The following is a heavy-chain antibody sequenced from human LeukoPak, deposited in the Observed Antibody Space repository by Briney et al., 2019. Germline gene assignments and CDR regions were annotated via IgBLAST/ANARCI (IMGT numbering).Heavy chain of an antibody. CDR3: ARDAFWFGELFSIDY. Sequence: GASVKVSCKASGGTFSSYAISWVRQAPGQGLEWMGGIIPIFGTANYAQKFQGRVTITRDTSASTAYMGLSSLKSEDTAVYFCARDAFWFGELFSIDYWGQGTLVTVSS. CDR2: IIPIFGTA. V-gene: IGHV1-69*05. D-gene: IGHD3-10*01. J-gene: IGHJ4*02. CDR1: GGTFSSYA.